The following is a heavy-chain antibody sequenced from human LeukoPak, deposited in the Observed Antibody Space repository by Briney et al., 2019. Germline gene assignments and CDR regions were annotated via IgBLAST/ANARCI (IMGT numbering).Heavy chain of an antibody. CDR1: GFTFSSYW. J-gene: IGHJ4*02. CDR2: IKQDGSAK. Sequence: PGGSLRLSCAASGFTFSSYWMSWVRQAPGKGLEWVANIKQDGSAKYYVGSVKGRFTISRDNAKNSLYLQMNSPRAEDTAVYYCARATYYFDYWGQGTLVTVSS. V-gene: IGHV3-7*04. CDR3: ARATYYFDY.